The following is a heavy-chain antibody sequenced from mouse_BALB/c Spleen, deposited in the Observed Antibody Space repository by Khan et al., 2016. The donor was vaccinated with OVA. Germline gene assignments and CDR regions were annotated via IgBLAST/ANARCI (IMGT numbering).Heavy chain of an antibody. D-gene: IGHD1-1*01. CDR3: TRLAYYYDSEGFAY. CDR2: VSTGGGYT. Sequence: EMKLEESGGDLVKPGGSPKLSCAASGFTFSTYGMSWVRQTPDKRLEWVATVSTGGGYTYYPDSVKGRFTISRDNAKNTLYLQMSGLKSEDTAMFYCTRLAYYYDSEGFAYWGQGTLVTVSA. CDR1: GFTFSTYG. J-gene: IGHJ3*01. V-gene: IGHV5-6*02.